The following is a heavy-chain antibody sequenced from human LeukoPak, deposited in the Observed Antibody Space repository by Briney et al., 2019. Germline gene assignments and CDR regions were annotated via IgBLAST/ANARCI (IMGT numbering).Heavy chain of an antibody. J-gene: IGHJ4*02. V-gene: IGHV3-74*01. Sequence: GGSLRLSCAASGFTFSPYWMHWVRQVPGKGLVWVSDINSDGTITHYADSVKGRFTVSRDNAQDTLYLQMNSLRAEDTAVYYCARGTALQDYWGQGTLVTVSS. CDR2: INSDGTIT. CDR1: GFTFSPYW. D-gene: IGHD2-2*02. CDR3: ARGTALQDY.